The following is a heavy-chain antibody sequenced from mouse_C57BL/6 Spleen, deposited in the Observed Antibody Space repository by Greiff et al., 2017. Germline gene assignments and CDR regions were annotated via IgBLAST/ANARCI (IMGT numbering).Heavy chain of an antibody. CDR2: ISSGSSTI. V-gene: IGHV5-17*01. Sequence: EVQLVESGGGLVKPGGSLKLSCAASGFTFSDYGMHWVRQAPEKGLEWVAYISSGSSTIYYADTVKGRFTISRDNAKNTLFLQMTSLRSEDTAMYYCAREPYYGSSYVGYFDVWGTGTTVTVSS. D-gene: IGHD1-1*01. J-gene: IGHJ1*03. CDR1: GFTFSDYG. CDR3: AREPYYGSSYVGYFDV.